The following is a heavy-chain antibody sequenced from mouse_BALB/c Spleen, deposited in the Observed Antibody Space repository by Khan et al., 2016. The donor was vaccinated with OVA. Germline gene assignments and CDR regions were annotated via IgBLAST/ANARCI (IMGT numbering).Heavy chain of an antibody. CDR3: ARGGYGTSFAF. CDR2: IDPSDNKT. J-gene: IGHJ3*01. V-gene: IGHV1-61*01. CDR1: GYTFTSFW. D-gene: IGHD2-1*01. Sequence: QVQLQQPGAELVRPGASVKLSCKASGYTFTSFWMNWVKLRPGQSLEWIGMIDPSDNKTHYNQMFKDKATLTVDTSSNTAYMQLSSLTSEDAAVYFCARGGYGTSFAFWGQGTLVTVSP.